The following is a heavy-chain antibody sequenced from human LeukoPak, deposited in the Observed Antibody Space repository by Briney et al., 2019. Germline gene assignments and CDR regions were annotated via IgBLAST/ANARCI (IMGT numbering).Heavy chain of an antibody. J-gene: IGHJ4*02. Sequence: SETLSLTCTVSGGSTSSSSYYWGWIRQPPGKGLEWIGSIYYSGSTYYNPSLKSRVTISVDTSKNQFSLKLSSVTAADTAVYYCARWAGSNFDYWGQGTLVTVSS. V-gene: IGHV4-39*07. D-gene: IGHD6-19*01. CDR1: GGSTSSSSYY. CDR3: ARWAGSNFDY. CDR2: IYYSGST.